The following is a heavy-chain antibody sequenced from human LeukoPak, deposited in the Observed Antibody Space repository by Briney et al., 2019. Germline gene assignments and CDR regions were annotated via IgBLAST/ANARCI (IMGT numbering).Heavy chain of an antibody. Sequence: ASVKVSCKASGYTFTSYDINWVRQATGQGLEWMGWMNPNSGNTGYAQKFQGRVTMTRNTSISTAYMELSSLRSEDTAVYYCARLSGSYLLCDYWGQGTLVTVSS. D-gene: IGHD3-10*01. CDR3: ARLSGSYLLCDY. CDR2: MNPNSGNT. V-gene: IGHV1-8*01. J-gene: IGHJ4*02. CDR1: GYTFTSYD.